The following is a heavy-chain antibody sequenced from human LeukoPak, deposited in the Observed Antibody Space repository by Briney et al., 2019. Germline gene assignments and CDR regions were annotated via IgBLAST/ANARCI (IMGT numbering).Heavy chain of an antibody. Sequence: SETLSLTCTVSGGSISSYYWSWIRQPPGKGLEWIGYIYYSGSTNYNPSLKSRVTISVDTSKNQFSLKLSSVTAADTAVYYCAREPGRWLHNWFDPWGQGTLVTVSS. V-gene: IGHV4-59*01. CDR1: GGSISSYY. D-gene: IGHD5-12*01. CDR3: AREPGRWLHNWFDP. CDR2: IYYSGST. J-gene: IGHJ5*02.